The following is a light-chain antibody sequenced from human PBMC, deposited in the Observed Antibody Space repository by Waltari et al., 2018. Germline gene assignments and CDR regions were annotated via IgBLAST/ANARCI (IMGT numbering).Light chain of an antibody. CDR2: KSS. V-gene: IGKV1-5*03. J-gene: IGKJ4*01. Sequence: IQMTQSPSTLSASVGDRVTITCRASQSISAYLAWSQQKPGKAPKLLIYKSSTVESGVPSRFSGSGSGTEFTLTISGLQPDDFATYYCQQYNIYPLTFGGGTKVEIK. CDR3: QQYNIYPLT. CDR1: QSISAY.